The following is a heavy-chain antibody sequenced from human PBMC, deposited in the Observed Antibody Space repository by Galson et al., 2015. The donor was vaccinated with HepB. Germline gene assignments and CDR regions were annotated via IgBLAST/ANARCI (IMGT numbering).Heavy chain of an antibody. V-gene: IGHV3-30*02. D-gene: IGHD2-15*01. CDR1: RFTFDNYG. J-gene: IGHJ6*02. CDR2: IRYDGSKK. CDR3: AKDLSGRPADFYHYGLDV. Sequence: SLRLSCAASRFTFDNYGMHWVRQAPGRGLEWAAFIRYDGSKKYYADSVKGRFTISRDNSKNTLYLQMNTLRTEDTAVYYCAKDLSGRPADFYHYGLDVWGQGTTVTVSS.